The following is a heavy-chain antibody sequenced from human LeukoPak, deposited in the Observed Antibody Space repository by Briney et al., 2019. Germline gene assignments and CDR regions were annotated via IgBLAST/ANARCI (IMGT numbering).Heavy chain of an antibody. CDR2: ISYDGSNK. CDR3: AKDGERRLDY. Sequence: HPGRSLRLSCAASGFTFSSYGMHWVRQAPGKGLEWVAVISYDGSNKYYADSVKGRFTIFRDNSKNTLYLQMNSLRAEDTAVYYCAKDGERRLDYWGQGTLVTVSS. J-gene: IGHJ4*02. CDR1: GFTFSSYG. D-gene: IGHD1-26*01. V-gene: IGHV3-30*18.